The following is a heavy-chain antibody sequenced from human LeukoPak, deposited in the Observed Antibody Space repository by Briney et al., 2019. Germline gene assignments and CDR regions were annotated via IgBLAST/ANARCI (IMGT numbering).Heavy chain of an antibody. Sequence: ARSLRLSCAASGFTFSVYGMHWVRQAPGKGLEWVAVISYDGSNKYYADSVKGRFTISRDNSKNTLYLQMNSLRAEDTAVYYCARGSLFDYWGQGTLVTVSS. V-gene: IGHV3-30*03. CDR1: GFTFSVYG. CDR2: ISYDGSNK. J-gene: IGHJ4*02. CDR3: ARGSLFDY.